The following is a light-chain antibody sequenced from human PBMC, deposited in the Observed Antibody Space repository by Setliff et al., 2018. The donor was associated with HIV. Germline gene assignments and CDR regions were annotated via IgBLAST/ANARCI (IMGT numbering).Light chain of an antibody. CDR2: DVT. CDR1: SIDVGGYNY. Sequence: QSVLAQTASVSGSPGQSITISCTGTSIDVGGYNYVSWYQQHPGKAPKLMIYDVTKRPSGVSNRFSGSKSGNTASLTISGLQAEDESDYYCCSYAGSSTPYVFGTGTKVTVL. J-gene: IGLJ1*01. V-gene: IGLV2-23*02. CDR3: CSYAGSSTPYV.